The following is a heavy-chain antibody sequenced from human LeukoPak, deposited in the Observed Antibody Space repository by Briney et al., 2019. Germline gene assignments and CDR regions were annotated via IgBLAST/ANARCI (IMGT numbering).Heavy chain of an antibody. V-gene: IGHV3-21*01. D-gene: IGHD4-11*01. CDR2: ITSSSSHI. CDR3: ARVMMGATVTTFHYYCMDV. J-gene: IGHJ6*03. CDR1: GFTFSHYS. Sequence: GGSLRLSCAACGFTFSHYSIAWVRQAPGKGLERVASITSSSSHIYYADSVKGRFTISRDNAKNEVYLQMNSLRAEDTAIYYCARVMMGATVTTFHYYCMDVWGVGTTVTVSS.